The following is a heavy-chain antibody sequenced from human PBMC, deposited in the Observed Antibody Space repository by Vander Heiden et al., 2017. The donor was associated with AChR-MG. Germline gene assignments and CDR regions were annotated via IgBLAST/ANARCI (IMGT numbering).Heavy chain of an antibody. Sequence: VPLFVSGGGLVQPGGSLRLSCAASGFPFGSYAMSWGRQGPGKGLEWVSAISGSGGSTYYADSVKGRFTISRDNSKNTLYLQMNSLRAEDTAVYYCAKDRVVVPAANLDYWGQGTLVTVSS. CDR1: GFPFGSYA. D-gene: IGHD2-2*01. J-gene: IGHJ4*02. CDR2: ISGSGGST. V-gene: IGHV3-23*01. CDR3: AKDRVVVPAANLDY.